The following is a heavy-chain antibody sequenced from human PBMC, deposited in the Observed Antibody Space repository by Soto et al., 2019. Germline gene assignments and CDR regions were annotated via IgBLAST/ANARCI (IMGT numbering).Heavy chain of an antibody. Sequence: PSETLSLTCAVYGASFSDHYWSWIRQPPGKGLEWIGEINHSGSTNHNPSLKSRVSISVDQSKNQFSPSLFSVTAADAAVYFCARGRGGYSYGGLDSWGQGTLVTVSS. CDR3: ARGRGGYSYGGLDS. V-gene: IGHV4-34*01. CDR2: INHSGST. CDR1: GASFSDHY. D-gene: IGHD5-18*01. J-gene: IGHJ4*02.